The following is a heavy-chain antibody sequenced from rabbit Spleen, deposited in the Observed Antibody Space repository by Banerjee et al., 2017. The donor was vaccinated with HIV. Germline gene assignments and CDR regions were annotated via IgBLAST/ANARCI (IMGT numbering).Heavy chain of an antibody. CDR3: ARGHLAAGSTSQDL. CDR2: IYAGSSGSA. D-gene: IGHD1-1*01. J-gene: IGHJ3*01. Sequence: QSLEESGGDLVKPGASLTLTCTASGFSFSSSYYMCWVRQAPGKGLEWIACIYAGSSGSAYYASWAKGRFTISKTSSTTVTLQMTSLTAADTATYFCARGHLAAGSTSQDLWGQGTLVTVS. CDR1: GFSFSSSYY. V-gene: IGHV1S40*01.